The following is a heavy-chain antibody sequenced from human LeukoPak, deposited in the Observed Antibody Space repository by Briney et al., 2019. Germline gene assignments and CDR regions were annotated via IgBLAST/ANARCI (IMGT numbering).Heavy chain of an antibody. CDR1: GFTFSSYA. V-gene: IGHV3-23*01. CDR2: ISGGGGST. D-gene: IGHD4-17*01. J-gene: IGHJ4*02. Sequence: PGGSLRLSCAASGFTFSSYAMTWVRQAPGKGLEWVSAISGGGGSTYYADSVKGRFTISRDNSKNTLYLQMNSLRAEDTAVYYCAKELSRWTVTTGGYWGQGTLVTVSS. CDR3: AKELSRWTVTTGGY.